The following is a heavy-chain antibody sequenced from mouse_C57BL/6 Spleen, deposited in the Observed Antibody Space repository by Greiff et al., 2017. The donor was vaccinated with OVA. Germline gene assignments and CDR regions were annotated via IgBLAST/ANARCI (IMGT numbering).Heavy chain of an antibody. J-gene: IGHJ4*01. Sequence: QVQLKQSGAELVRPGTSVKVSCKASGYAFTNYLIEWVKQRPGQGLEWIGVINPGSGGTNYNEKFKGKATLTADKSSSTAYMQLSSLTSEDSAVYFCARSGDYDGPSYAMDYWGQGTSVTVSS. V-gene: IGHV1-54*01. D-gene: IGHD2-4*01. CDR2: INPGSGGT. CDR1: GYAFTNYL. CDR3: ARSGDYDGPSYAMDY.